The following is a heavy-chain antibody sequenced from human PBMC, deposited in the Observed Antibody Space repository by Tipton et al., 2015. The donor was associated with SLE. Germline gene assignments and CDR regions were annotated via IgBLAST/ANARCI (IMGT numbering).Heavy chain of an antibody. D-gene: IGHD6-13*01. CDR2: VYYNGAT. V-gene: IGHV4-39*07. CDR1: GGSISGSSYY. Sequence: TLSFTCTVSGGSISGSSYYWGWIRQPPGKGLEYIGSVYYNGATYYNPSLKSRVTISVDTSKNQFSLKLSSVTAADTAVYYCARSAGYGSSWAHFDYWGQGTLVTVSS. J-gene: IGHJ4*02. CDR3: ARSAGYGSSWAHFDY.